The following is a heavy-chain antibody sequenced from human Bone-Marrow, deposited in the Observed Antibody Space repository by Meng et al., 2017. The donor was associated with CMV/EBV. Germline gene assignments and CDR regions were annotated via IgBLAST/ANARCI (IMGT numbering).Heavy chain of an antibody. Sequence: ASVKVSCKASGYTFTSYDINWVRQATGQGLEWMGWMNPNSGNTGYAQKFQGRVTMTRNTSISTAYMELSSLRSEDTAVYYCARGAGLGYCSSTSCSLPYYYYGMDVWGQGTTVTVSS. D-gene: IGHD2-2*01. CDR1: GYTFTSYD. J-gene: IGHJ6*02. CDR2: MNPNSGNT. V-gene: IGHV1-8*01. CDR3: ARGAGLGYCSSTSCSLPYYYYGMDV.